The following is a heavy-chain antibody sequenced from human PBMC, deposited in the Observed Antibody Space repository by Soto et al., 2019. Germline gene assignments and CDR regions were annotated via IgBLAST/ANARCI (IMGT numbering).Heavy chain of an antibody. V-gene: IGHV4-30-4*01. CDR2: IHNSGSP. Sequence: SETLSLTCSVSGASIYNGGYFWSWIRQSPGKGLEWIGHIHNSGSPYNNPSLKSRVTISADTSMNQFSLALTSVTAADTAVYYCARLPWADYGGIFDPWGQGTLVTVSS. CDR1: GASIYNGGYF. J-gene: IGHJ5*02. D-gene: IGHD4-17*01. CDR3: ARLPWADYGGIFDP.